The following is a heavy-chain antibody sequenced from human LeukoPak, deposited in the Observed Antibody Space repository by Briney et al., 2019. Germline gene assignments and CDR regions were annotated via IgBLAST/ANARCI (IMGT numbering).Heavy chain of an antibody. CDR3: ARGSGWYEGYFQH. CDR1: GGSISSNSYY. V-gene: IGHV4-39*07. J-gene: IGHJ1*01. D-gene: IGHD6-19*01. Sequence: SETLSLTCTVSGGSISSNSYYWGRIRQPPGKGLEWIGSIYYSGSTYYNPSLKSRVTISVDTSKNQFSLKLSSVTAADTAVYYCARGSGWYEGYFQHWGQGTLVTVSS. CDR2: IYYSGST.